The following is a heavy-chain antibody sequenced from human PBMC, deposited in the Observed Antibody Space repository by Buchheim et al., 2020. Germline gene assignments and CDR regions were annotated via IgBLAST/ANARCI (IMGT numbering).Heavy chain of an antibody. D-gene: IGHD4-17*01. CDR1: GFTFSSYG. Sequence: QVQLVESGGGVVQPGRSLRLSCAASGFTFSSYGMHWVRQAPGKGLEWVAVISYDGSNKYYADSVKGRFTISRDNSKNTLYLQMNSLTNDDAAVYYCAREVPTVISDYWGQGTL. CDR3: AREVPTVISDY. CDR2: ISYDGSNK. J-gene: IGHJ4*02. V-gene: IGHV3-30*03.